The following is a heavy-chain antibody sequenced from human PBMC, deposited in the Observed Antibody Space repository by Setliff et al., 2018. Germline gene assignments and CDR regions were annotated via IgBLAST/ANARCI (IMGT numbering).Heavy chain of an antibody. CDR1: GGSISSGGYY. CDR2: IYYSGST. CDR3: ARGTWIQLSALALFDY. V-gene: IGHV4-31*03. Sequence: SETLSLTCTVSGGSISSGGYYWSWIRQHPGKGLEWIGYIYYSGSTKYNPSLKGRVTISVDTSKNQFSLKLNSVTAADTAVYYCARGTWIQLSALALFDYWGQGTLVTVSS. D-gene: IGHD5-18*01. J-gene: IGHJ4*02.